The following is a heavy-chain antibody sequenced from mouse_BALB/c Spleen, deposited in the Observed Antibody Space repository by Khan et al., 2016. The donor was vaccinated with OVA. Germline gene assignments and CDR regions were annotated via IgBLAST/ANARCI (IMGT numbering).Heavy chain of an antibody. CDR3: ARQPYYHYNIMDY. D-gene: IGHD2-10*01. Sequence: VELVESGPGLAAPSQSLSITCPISWFSLTNYGVHWVRQSPGKGLEWLAVIWNDGNTNYNSALKSRLTITKDNSQGQVFLKMNSLQTDDTAIYFCARQPYYHYNIMDYWGQGTSVTVSS. CDR1: WFSLTNYG. V-gene: IGHV2-6-1*01. J-gene: IGHJ4*01. CDR2: IWNDGNT.